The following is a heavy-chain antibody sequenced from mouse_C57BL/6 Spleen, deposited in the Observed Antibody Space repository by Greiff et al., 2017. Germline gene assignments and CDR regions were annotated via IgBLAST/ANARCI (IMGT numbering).Heavy chain of an antibody. J-gene: IGHJ4*01. CDR3: ARHEDPEELRLRAMDY. CDR2: FYPGSGSI. V-gene: IGHV1-62-2*01. Sequence: VQVVESGAELVKPGASVKLSCKASGYTFTEYTIHWVKQRSGQGLEWIGWFYPGSGSIKYNEKFKDKATLTADKSSSTVYMELSRLTSEDSAVYFCARHEDPEELRLRAMDYWGQGTSVTVSS. D-gene: IGHD3-2*02. CDR1: GYTFTEYT.